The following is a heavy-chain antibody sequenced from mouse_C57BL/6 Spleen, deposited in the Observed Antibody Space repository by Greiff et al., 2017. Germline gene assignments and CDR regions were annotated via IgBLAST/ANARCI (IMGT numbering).Heavy chain of an antibody. V-gene: IGHV5-16*01. Sequence: EVMLVESEGGLVQPGSSMKLSCTASGFTFSDYYMAWVRQVPEKGLEWVANINYDGSSTYYLDSLKSRFIISRDNAKNILYLQMSRLKSEDTATYYCARVTTVAGGFAYWGQGTLVTVSA. CDR1: GFTFSDYY. CDR3: ARVTTVAGGFAY. J-gene: IGHJ3*01. D-gene: IGHD1-1*01. CDR2: INYDGSST.